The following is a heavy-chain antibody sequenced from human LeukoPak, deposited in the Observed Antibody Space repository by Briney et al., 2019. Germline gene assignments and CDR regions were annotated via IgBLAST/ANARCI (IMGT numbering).Heavy chain of an antibody. J-gene: IGHJ4*02. V-gene: IGHV3-48*04. CDR2: IRSSDSTT. CDR3: AKRADSSAHSFDY. CDR1: GFSFSRYG. Sequence: GGSLRLSCAASGFSFSRYGMKWVRQAPGKGLEWLSYIRSSDSTTYYADSVEGRFTISRDNAKNSLYLQMDSLRVEDTAVYYCAKRADSSAHSFDYWGQGTLVTVSS. D-gene: IGHD3-22*01.